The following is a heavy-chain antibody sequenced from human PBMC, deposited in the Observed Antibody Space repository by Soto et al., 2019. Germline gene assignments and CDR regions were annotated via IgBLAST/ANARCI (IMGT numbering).Heavy chain of an antibody. CDR3: ARAGSSGYFGGYYYYGMDA. D-gene: IGHD3-22*01. Sequence: PSETLSLTCAVYGGSFSGYYWSWIRQPPGKGLEWIGEINHSGSTNYNPSLKSRVTISVDTSKNQFSLKLSSVTAADTAVYYCARAGSSGYFGGYYYYGMDAWGQGTTVTVSS. V-gene: IGHV4-34*01. J-gene: IGHJ6*02. CDR2: INHSGST. CDR1: GGSFSGYY.